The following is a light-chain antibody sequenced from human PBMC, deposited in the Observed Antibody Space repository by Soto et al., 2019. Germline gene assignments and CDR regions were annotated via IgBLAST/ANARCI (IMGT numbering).Light chain of an antibody. CDR3: CSYAGSSTFV. Sequence: QSALTQAASVSGSPGQSITISCTGTSSDVGSYNLVSWYQHHPGKAPKLMIYEGSKRPSGVSHRFSGSKSGNTASLTISGLQAEDEADYYCCSYAGSSTFVFGGGTKLTVL. CDR2: EGS. V-gene: IGLV2-23*03. J-gene: IGLJ2*01. CDR1: SSDVGSYNL.